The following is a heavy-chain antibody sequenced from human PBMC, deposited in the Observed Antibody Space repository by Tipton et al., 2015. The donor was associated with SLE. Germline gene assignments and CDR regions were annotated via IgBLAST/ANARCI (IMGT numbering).Heavy chain of an antibody. CDR1: GFTFSNYD. D-gene: IGHD6-19*01. CDR3: AKGAAVAAASYYYYGMDV. J-gene: IGHJ6*02. Sequence: RSLRLSCAASGFTFSNYDMHWVRQAPGKGLEWVSIITYDGSHKYYADSVKGRFTISRDNSKNTLYLQMNSLRAEDTAVYYCAKGAAVAAASYYYYGMDVWGQGTTVTVSS. V-gene: IGHV3-30*04. CDR2: ITYDGSHK.